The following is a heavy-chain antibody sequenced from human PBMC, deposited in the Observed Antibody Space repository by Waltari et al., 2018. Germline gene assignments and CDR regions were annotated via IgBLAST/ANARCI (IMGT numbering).Heavy chain of an antibody. CDR3: ARLGYCDGNSCCSGYQHFYYMDV. D-gene: IGHD2-15*01. J-gene: IGHJ6*03. CDR2: TIPILIIT. Sequence: QVQLVQSGAEMKKPGSSVKVSCKASGGALSHLGTSWGRQDPGQGLEWMGGTIPILIITSYAQKFQGRVTITADESTNTAFMELSSLRSEDTAIYYCARLGYCDGNSCCSGYQHFYYMDVWGKGTTVTVSS. V-gene: IGHV1-69*04. CDR1: GGALSHLG.